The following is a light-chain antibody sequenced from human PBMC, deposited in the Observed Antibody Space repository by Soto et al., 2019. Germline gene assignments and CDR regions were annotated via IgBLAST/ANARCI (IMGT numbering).Light chain of an antibody. CDR3: NSYTTGATYV. CDR1: SSDVGGYNY. Sequence: QLVLTQPASVSGSPGQTITISCSGTSSDVGGYNYVSWYQQHPGKAPKLMIFDVSNRPSGVSNRFSGSKSGNTASLTISGLQAEDEADYYCNSYTTGATYVFGDGTKLTVL. CDR2: DVS. V-gene: IGLV2-14*03. J-gene: IGLJ1*01.